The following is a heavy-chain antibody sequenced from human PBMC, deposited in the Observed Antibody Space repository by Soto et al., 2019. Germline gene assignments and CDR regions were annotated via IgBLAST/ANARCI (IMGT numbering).Heavy chain of an antibody. CDR3: ARDIYDILTGYYFPPSTYYFLY. D-gene: IGHD3-9*01. CDR2: IIPIFGTA. Sequence: SVKVSCKASGGTFSSYAISWVRQAPGQGLEWMGGIIPIFGTANYAQKFQGRVTITADESTSTAYMELSSLRSEDTAVYYCARDIYDILTGYYFPPSTYYFLYWGQG. CDR1: GGTFSSYA. J-gene: IGHJ4*02. V-gene: IGHV1-69*13.